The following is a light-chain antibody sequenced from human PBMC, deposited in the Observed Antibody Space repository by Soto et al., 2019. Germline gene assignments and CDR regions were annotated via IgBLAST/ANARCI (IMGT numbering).Light chain of an antibody. V-gene: IGKV3-20*01. CDR1: QSLSRSS. J-gene: IGKJ5*01. CDR2: GAS. Sequence: EIVLTQSPCTLSLSPGDRATLSCMASQSLSRSSLAWYQQKPGQAPRLLIYGASSRATGIPDRFSGSGSGTDFTLTISRLEPEDFAVYYCQQSGSSPINFGQGTRLEIK. CDR3: QQSGSSPIN.